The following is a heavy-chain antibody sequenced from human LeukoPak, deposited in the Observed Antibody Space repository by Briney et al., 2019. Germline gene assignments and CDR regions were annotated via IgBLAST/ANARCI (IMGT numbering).Heavy chain of an antibody. J-gene: IGHJ4*02. CDR2: IYSGGDT. Sequence: PGGSLRLSCAASGFIVSGTYMTWVRQAPGKGLECVSIIYSGGDTYYTDSVKGRFSVSRDNAENSLYLQMNSLRGDDTAVYFCARGGLYKYGGTSGDYWGQGTLVSVSS. D-gene: IGHD3-10*01. V-gene: IGHV3-53*01. CDR1: GFIVSGTY. CDR3: ARGGLYKYGGTSGDY.